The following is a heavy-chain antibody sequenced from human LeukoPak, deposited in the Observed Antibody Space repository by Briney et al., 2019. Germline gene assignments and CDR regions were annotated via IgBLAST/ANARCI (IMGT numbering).Heavy chain of an antibody. CDR3: ARALLGATTTNYYYYYMDV. CDR2: ITSRSSHI. Sequence: GGSLRLSCAASGFSFGSYSISWVRQAPGKGLEWVSSITSRSSHINYADSAKGRFTISRDNAENSLYLQMNSVRAEDTAVYYCARALLGATTTNYYYYYMDVWGKGTTVTVSS. J-gene: IGHJ6*03. V-gene: IGHV3-21*01. D-gene: IGHD1-26*01. CDR1: GFSFGSYS.